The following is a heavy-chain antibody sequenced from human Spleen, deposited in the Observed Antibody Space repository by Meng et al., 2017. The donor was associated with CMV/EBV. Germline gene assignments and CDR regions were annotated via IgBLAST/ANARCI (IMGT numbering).Heavy chain of an antibody. CDR2: IKDDRGGI. Sequence: TFTDNKNHWERQENGEGVEWMGWIKDDRGGINKAKKKKGRETMNRDKSISAAYMELSRLRSDDTAVYYCARVRRLGCPNGVCSLVDPWGQGTLVTVSS. V-gene: IGHV1-2*02. CDR3: ARVRRLGCPNGVCSLVDP. D-gene: IGHD2-8*01. J-gene: IGHJ5*02. CDR1: TFTDNK.